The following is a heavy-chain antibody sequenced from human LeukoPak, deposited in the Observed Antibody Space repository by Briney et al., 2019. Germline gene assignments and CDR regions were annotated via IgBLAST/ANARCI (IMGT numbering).Heavy chain of an antibody. CDR1: GYSISSGYY. V-gene: IGHV4-38-2*02. CDR2: IYHSGST. CDR3: ARDHITISNSDWFDP. J-gene: IGHJ5*02. Sequence: SETLSLTCTVSGYSISSGYYWGWIRPPPGKGLEWIGSIYHSGSTYYNPSLKSRVTISVDTSKNQFSLKLSSATAADTAVYYCARDHITISNSDWFDPWGQGTLVTVSS. D-gene: IGHD3-3*01.